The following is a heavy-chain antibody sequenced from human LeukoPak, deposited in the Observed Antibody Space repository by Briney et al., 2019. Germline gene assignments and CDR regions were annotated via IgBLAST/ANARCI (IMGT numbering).Heavy chain of an antibody. V-gene: IGHV5-51*01. CDR1: GYSFTSYW. CDR3: ARHSYSGSYYSDY. J-gene: IGHJ4*02. D-gene: IGHD1-26*01. CDR2: IYPGDSDT. Sequence: GESLQISCKGSGYSFTSYWIGWVRQLPGKGLEWMGIIYPGDSDTRYSPSFQGQVTISADKSISTAYLQWSSLKASDTAMYYCARHSYSGSYYSDYWDQGTLVTVSS.